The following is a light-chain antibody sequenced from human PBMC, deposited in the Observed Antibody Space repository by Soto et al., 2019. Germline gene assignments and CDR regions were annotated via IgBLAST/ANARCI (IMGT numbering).Light chain of an antibody. V-gene: IGLV2-23*02. CDR2: EVS. J-gene: IGLJ1*01. CDR1: SSDVGNYKF. CDR3: CSYAGSYSSDF. Sequence: QSALTQPASVSGSPGQSITISCTGSSSDVGNYKFVSWYQQYPGKAPKVMLYEVSKRPSGVSYRFSGSQSGNTASLTISGLQAEDEADYYCCSYAGSYSSDFFGTGTKLTVL.